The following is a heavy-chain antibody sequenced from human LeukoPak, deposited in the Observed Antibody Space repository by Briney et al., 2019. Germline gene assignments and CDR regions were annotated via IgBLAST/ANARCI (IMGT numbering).Heavy chain of an antibody. CDR3: ATGVRGYNSALDY. D-gene: IGHD6-19*01. CDR2: ISSGSSYI. Sequence: GGSLRLSCAASGFTFSNYYMNWVRQAPGKGLEWVSSISSGSSYIYYADSLKGRFTISRDNAQNSLYLQMNSLRAEDTAVYYCATGVRGYNSALDYWGQGTLVTVSS. J-gene: IGHJ4*02. V-gene: IGHV3-21*01. CDR1: GFTFSNYY.